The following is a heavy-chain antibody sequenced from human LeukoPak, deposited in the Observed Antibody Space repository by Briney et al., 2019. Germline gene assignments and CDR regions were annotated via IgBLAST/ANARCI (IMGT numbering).Heavy chain of an antibody. V-gene: IGHV1-2*02. J-gene: IGHJ5*02. CDR3: ARGRYCSSTSCSQGWFDP. Sequence: GASVKVSCKSSGYTFTDYYMHWVRQAPGQGLERMGWINPKSGGTNYAQKFQGRVTMTRDTSISTAYMELSRLRSDDTAVYYCARGRYCSSTSCSQGWFDPWGQGTLVTVSS. CDR2: INPKSGGT. CDR1: GYTFTDYY. D-gene: IGHD2-2*01.